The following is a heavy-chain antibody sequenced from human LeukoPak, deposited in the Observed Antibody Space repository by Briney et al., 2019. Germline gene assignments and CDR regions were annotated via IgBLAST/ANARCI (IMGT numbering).Heavy chain of an antibody. Sequence: PSETLSLTCAVYGGSFSGYYWSWIRQPPGKGLEWIGEINHSGSTNYNPSLKSRVTISVDTSKNQFSLKLSSVTAADTAVYYCARKNRGYSYGATFDYWGQGTPVTVSS. J-gene: IGHJ4*02. CDR1: GGSFSGYY. CDR2: INHSGST. V-gene: IGHV4-34*01. D-gene: IGHD5-18*01. CDR3: ARKNRGYSYGATFDY.